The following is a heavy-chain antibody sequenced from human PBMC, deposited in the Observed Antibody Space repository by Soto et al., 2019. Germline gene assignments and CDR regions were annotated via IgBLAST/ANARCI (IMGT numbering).Heavy chain of an antibody. CDR2: INPDNGDT. D-gene: IGHD3-10*02. J-gene: IGHJ6*03. CDR1: GYTFSNFG. Sequence: QVQLVQSGAEVKKPGASLKVSFKASGYTFSNFGVSWVRQAPGQGLEWIGWINPDNGDTNYGQKFQGRATMTTDTFTHTASLEVRGLRSEHTAVYYCASGVRVSASLDSYMDVWGEGTTVTVSS. V-gene: IGHV1-18*01. CDR3: ASGVRVSASLDSYMDV.